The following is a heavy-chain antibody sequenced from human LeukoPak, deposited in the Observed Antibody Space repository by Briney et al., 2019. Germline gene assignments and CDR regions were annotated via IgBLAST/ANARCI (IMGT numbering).Heavy chain of an antibody. CDR1: GYTFTSYY. CDR3: ATFIGYCSGGSCLYYFDY. V-gene: IGHV1-46*01. D-gene: IGHD2-15*01. Sequence: ASVKVSCKASGYTFTSYYMHWVRQAPGQGLEWMGIINPSGGSTSYAQKFQGRVTMTRDTSTSTVYMELSSLRSEDTAVYYCATFIGYCSGGSCLYYFDYWGQGTLVTVSS. CDR2: INPSGGST. J-gene: IGHJ4*02.